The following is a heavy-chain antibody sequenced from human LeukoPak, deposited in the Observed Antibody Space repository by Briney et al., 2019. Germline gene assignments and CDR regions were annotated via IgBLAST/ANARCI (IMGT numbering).Heavy chain of an antibody. CDR1: GGTFSSYA. Sequence: ASVKVSCKASGGTFSSYAISWVRQAPGQGLEWMGGIIPIFGTANYAQKFQGRVTITADESTSTAYMELSSLRSEDTAVYYCAIGDRYYDFWSGYQDYGMDVWGQGTLVTVSS. J-gene: IGHJ6*02. CDR2: IIPIFGTA. V-gene: IGHV1-69*13. CDR3: AIGDRYYDFWSGYQDYGMDV. D-gene: IGHD3-3*01.